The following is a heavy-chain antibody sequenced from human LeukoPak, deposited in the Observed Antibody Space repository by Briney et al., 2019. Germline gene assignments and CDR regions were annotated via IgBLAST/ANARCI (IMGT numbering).Heavy chain of an antibody. CDR2: IYYSGST. J-gene: IGHJ4*02. CDR1: GGSISSYY. Sequence: KPSETLSLTCTVSGGSISSYYWSWIRQPPGEGLEWIGYIYYSGSTNYNPSLKSRVTISVDTSKNQFSLKLSSVTAADTAVYYCARLPPPEGGVDYWGQGTLVTVSS. V-gene: IGHV4-59*08. CDR3: ARLPPPEGGVDY.